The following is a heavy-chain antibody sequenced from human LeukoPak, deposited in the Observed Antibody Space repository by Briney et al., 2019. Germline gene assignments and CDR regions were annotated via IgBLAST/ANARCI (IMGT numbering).Heavy chain of an antibody. CDR3: TAQGGWYIDY. CDR2: IHHEGST. CDR1: GGSISSSIR. J-gene: IGHJ4*02. Sequence: SGTLSLTCGVSGGSISSSIRWSWVRQPPGKGLEWIGEIHHEGSTKYSPSLKSRVTISVDKSKNQFSLRLNSMTAADTAVYYCTAQGGWYIDYWGQGTLVTVSS. V-gene: IGHV4-4*02. D-gene: IGHD6-19*01.